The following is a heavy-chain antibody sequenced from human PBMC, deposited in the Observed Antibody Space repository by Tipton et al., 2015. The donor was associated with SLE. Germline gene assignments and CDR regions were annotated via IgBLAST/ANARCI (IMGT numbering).Heavy chain of an antibody. CDR3: ARPTGDNFDY. Sequence: TLSLTCTVSGASISSRYNYWGWIRQPPGKGLEWIGNICYNGSTYYNSSLKSRVTISVGTSKNQFSLKLSSVTAADTAVYYCARPTGDNFDYWGQGILVTVSS. D-gene: IGHD7-27*01. CDR2: ICYNGST. V-gene: IGHV4-39*01. J-gene: IGHJ4*02. CDR1: GASISSRYNY.